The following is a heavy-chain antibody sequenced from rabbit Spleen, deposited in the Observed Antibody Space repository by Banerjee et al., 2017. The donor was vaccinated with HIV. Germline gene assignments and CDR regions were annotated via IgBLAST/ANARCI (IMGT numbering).Heavy chain of an antibody. CDR1: GIVFSSYYY. D-gene: IGHD6-1*01. CDR2: IAVGSGGFS. J-gene: IGHJ4*01. Sequence: QQQLEESGGGLVKPGGTLTLTCKASGIVFSSYYYMCWVRQPPGEGLEWIACIAVGSGGFSYCANWAKGRVTISKASSTTVTPNMPSLTAADTATYFCARDLWTYGVAGYAYVSGLNFWGPGTLVTVS. V-gene: IGHV1S45*01. CDR3: ARDLWTYGVAGYAYVSGLNF.